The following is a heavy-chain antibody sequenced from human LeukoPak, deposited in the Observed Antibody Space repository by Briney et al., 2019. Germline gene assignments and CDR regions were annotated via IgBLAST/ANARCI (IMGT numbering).Heavy chain of an antibody. D-gene: IGHD6-13*01. CDR1: GDTVSSNSAA. CDR2: TYYRSKWYS. CDR3: ASSGTYAFDI. J-gene: IGHJ3*02. V-gene: IGHV6-1*01. Sequence: SQTLSLICAISGDTVSSNSAAWNWIRQSPSRGLEWLGRTYYRSKWYSYYPLSVKSRITIKTDTSKNQFSLQLNSVTAEDTAVYYCASSGTYAFDIWGQGTMVTVSS.